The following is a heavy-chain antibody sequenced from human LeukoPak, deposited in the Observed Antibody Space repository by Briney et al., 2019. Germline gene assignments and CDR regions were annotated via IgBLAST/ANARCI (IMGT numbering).Heavy chain of an antibody. CDR2: IYYSGST. CDR1: GGSISSYY. J-gene: IGHJ6*02. V-gene: IGHV4-59*01. Sequence: SETLSLTCTVSGGSISSYYWSWIRQPPGKGLEWIGYIYYSGSTNYIPSLKSRVTISVDTSKNQFSLKLSSVTAADTAVYYCARSSGSYYYYGMDVWGQGTTVTVSS. D-gene: IGHD3-10*01. CDR3: ARSSGSYYYYGMDV.